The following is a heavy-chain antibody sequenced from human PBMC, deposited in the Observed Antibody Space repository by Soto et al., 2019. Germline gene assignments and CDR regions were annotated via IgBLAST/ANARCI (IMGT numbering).Heavy chain of an antibody. J-gene: IGHJ6*02. CDR3: ARDRLMATAGTARHYFGLDV. V-gene: IGHV4-31*03. Sequence: SETLSLTCTVSGGSIRSGGYYWSWVRQNPRRGLEWIGNIYYSGNTYYNPSLKSRFTISVDTSKNQFSLNLSSVTAADTAVYYCARDRLMATAGTARHYFGLDVWGQGTTVTVSS. D-gene: IGHD5-18*01. CDR1: GGSIRSGGYY. CDR2: IYYSGNT.